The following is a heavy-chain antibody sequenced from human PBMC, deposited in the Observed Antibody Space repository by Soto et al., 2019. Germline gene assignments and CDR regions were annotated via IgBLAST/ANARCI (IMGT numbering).Heavy chain of an antibody. D-gene: IGHD3-22*01. Sequence: SQTLSLTCTVSGGSISSSSYYWGWIRQPPGKGLEWIGSIYYSGSTYYNPSLKSRVTISVDTSKNQFSLKLSSVTAADTAVYYCARQIDYYDSSGYYFGGFDYWGQGTLVTVSS. V-gene: IGHV4-39*01. CDR3: ARQIDYYDSSGYYFGGFDY. J-gene: IGHJ4*02. CDR1: GGSISSSSYY. CDR2: IYYSGST.